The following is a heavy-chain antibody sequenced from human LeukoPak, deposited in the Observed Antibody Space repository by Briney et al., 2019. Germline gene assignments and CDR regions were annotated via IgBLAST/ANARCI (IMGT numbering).Heavy chain of an antibody. V-gene: IGHV3-7*01. CDR1: GFTFSSSA. Sequence: PGGSLRLSCAASGFTFSSSAMHWVRQAPDKGLEWVANIKQDGSEKYYVDSVKGRFTISRDNAKNSLYLQMNSLRAEDTAVYYCARDDWRDFWSGIKGGPYFDYWGQGTLVTVSS. CDR2: IKQDGSEK. CDR3: ARDDWRDFWSGIKGGPYFDY. D-gene: IGHD3-3*01. J-gene: IGHJ4*02.